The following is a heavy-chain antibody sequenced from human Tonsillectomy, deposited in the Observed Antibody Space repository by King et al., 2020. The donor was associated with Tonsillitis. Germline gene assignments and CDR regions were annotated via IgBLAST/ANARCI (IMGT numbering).Heavy chain of an antibody. V-gene: IGHV3-21*01. J-gene: IGHJ4*02. CDR1: GFTFSSYS. CDR3: ARDRIAAAGKDY. D-gene: IGHD6-13*01. Sequence: VQLVESGGGLVKPGGSLRLSCAASGFTFSSYSMNWVRQAPGKGLEWVSSISSSSSYIYYADSVQGRFTISRDNAKNSLYLQMNSLRAEDTAVYYCARDRIAAAGKDYWGQGTLVTVSS. CDR2: ISSSSSYI.